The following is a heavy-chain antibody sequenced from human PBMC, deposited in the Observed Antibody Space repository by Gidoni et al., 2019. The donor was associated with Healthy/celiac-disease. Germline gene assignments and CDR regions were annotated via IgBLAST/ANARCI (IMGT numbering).Heavy chain of an antibody. D-gene: IGHD6-19*01. CDR3: ARDPRGAVGGLGY. CDR2: IHPNSGGT. CDR1: GYTFTGYY. J-gene: IGHJ4*02. Sequence: QVQLVQSGAEVKKPGASVKVSCKASGYTFTGYYMHWVRQAPGQGLEGMGWIHPNSGGTPYAQKFPGRVTMTRDTSIRTAYMELRRLRSDDPAVYYCARDPRGAVGGLGYWGQGTLVTVSS. V-gene: IGHV1-2*02.